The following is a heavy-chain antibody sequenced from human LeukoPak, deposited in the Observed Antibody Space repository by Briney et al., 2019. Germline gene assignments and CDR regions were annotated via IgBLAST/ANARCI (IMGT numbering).Heavy chain of an antibody. CDR3: ARGPYSGYVLGGDY. CDR2: IFHGGNT. V-gene: IGHV4-4*02. J-gene: IGHJ4*02. CDR1: GGSISSNNW. Sequence: SETLSLTCAVSGGSISSNNWWSWVRQPPGKGLEWIGEIFHGGNTNYNPSLMSRVTVLVDKSKNQFSLKLSSVTAADTAVYYCARGPYSGYVLGGDYWGQGTLVTVSS. D-gene: IGHD5-12*01.